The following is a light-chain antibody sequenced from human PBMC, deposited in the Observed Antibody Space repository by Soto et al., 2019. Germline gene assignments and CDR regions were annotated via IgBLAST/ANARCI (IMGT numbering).Light chain of an antibody. CDR2: EGG. CDR1: SSDVGNYNL. V-gene: IGLV2-23*01. CDR3: CSFALRSTLM. Sequence: QSALTQPASVSGSPGQAITISCTGTSSDVGNYNLVSWYQQYPGKAPKLMIYEGGKRPSGVSNRFPGSKSGNTASLTISGLQAEDEADYYCCSFALRSTLMFGGGTKLTVL. J-gene: IGLJ3*02.